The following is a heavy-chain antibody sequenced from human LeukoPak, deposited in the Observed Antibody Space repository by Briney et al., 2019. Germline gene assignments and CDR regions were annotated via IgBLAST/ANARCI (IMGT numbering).Heavy chain of an antibody. CDR3: ARDLRGDHFDY. D-gene: IGHD2-21*01. CDR1: GFTFSSYG. Sequence: PGGTLRLSCAASGFTFSSYGMSWVRQAPGKGLEWVSAISGSGGSTYYADSVKGRFTISRDNAKNSVYLQMNSLRAEDTAVYYCARDLRGDHFDYWGQGTLVTVSS. CDR2: ISGSGGST. J-gene: IGHJ4*02. V-gene: IGHV3-23*01.